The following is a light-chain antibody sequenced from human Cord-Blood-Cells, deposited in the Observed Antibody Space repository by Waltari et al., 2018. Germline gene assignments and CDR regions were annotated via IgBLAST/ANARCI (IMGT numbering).Light chain of an antibody. V-gene: IGLV2-14*01. Sequence: ASVSGSPGQSITISCTGTSSDVGGYNYVSWYQQHPDKAPKLMIYDVSNRPSGVSNRFSGSKSGNTASLTISGLQAEDEADYYCSSYTSSSTYVFGTGTKVTVL. CDR2: DVS. CDR3: SSYTSSSTYV. J-gene: IGLJ1*01. CDR1: SSDVGGYNY.